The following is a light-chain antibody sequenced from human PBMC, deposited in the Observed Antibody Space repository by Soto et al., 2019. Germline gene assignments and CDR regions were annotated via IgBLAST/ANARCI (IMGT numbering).Light chain of an antibody. CDR3: QQYHNWPPWT. J-gene: IGKJ1*01. CDR1: QSVSSN. V-gene: IGKV3-15*01. Sequence: EIVMTQSPATLSVSPGERATLSCRASQSVSSNLAWYQQKPGQAPRLLIYGASTRANGIPASFSGSGSGTEFTLSISSLQSEDFAVCYCQQYHNWPPWTFGQGTKVEIK. CDR2: GAS.